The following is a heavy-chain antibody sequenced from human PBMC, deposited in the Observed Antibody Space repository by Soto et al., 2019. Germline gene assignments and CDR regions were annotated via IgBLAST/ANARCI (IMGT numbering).Heavy chain of an antibody. D-gene: IGHD6-13*01. CDR2: IDPSDSYT. Sequence: GKGLEWMGRIDPSDSYTNYSPSFQGHVTISADKSISTAYLQWSSLKASDTAMYYCARQGHKRAAGGFDPWGQGTLVTVYS. V-gene: IGHV5-10-1*01. CDR3: ARQGHKRAAGGFDP. J-gene: IGHJ5*02.